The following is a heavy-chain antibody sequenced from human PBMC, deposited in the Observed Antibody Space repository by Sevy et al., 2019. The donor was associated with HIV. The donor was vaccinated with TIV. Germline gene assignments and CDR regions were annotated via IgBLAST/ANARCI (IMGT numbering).Heavy chain of an antibody. J-gene: IGHJ6*02. V-gene: IGHV5-51*01. Sequence: GESLKISCKGDGYSFSNYWIGWVRQLPGKGLERMAIIYPGDSDTRYSPSFQGQVTISADKSISTAYLQWRSLRASDTAMYYCARLGSYRLAYYGMDVWGQGTTVTVSS. CDR3: ARLGSYRLAYYGMDV. CDR2: IYPGDSDT. CDR1: GYSFSNYW. D-gene: IGHD1-26*01.